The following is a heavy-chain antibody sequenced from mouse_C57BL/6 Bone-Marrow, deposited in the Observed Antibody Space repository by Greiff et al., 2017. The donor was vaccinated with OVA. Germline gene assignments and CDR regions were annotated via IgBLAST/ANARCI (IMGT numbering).Heavy chain of an antibody. CDR1: GYTFTSYW. CDR2: IYPSDSET. J-gene: IGHJ4*01. D-gene: IGHD2-4*01. CDR3: ASRDYDYDGGKDY. V-gene: IGHV1-61*01. Sequence: VQLQQPGAELVRPGSSVKLSCKASGYTFTSYWLDWVKQRPGQGLEWIGNIYPSDSETHYNQKFKDKATLTVDKSSSTAYMQLSSLTSEDSAVYNCASRDYDYDGGKDYWGQGTTVTVSS.